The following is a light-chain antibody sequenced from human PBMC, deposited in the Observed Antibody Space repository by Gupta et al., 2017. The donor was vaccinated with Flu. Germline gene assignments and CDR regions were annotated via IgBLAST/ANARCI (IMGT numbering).Light chain of an antibody. Sequence: QSALTQPASVSGSPGQSITISCTGTSSDVGGYNYLSWYQQHPGKAPKLMFYEVSSRPSGVSNRFSGTKSGNTASLTISEHQAEDEADYYCSSYTSSRTRVFGGGTELTVL. CDR1: SSDVGGYNY. V-gene: IGLV2-14*01. J-gene: IGLJ3*02. CDR3: SSYTSSRTRV. CDR2: EVS.